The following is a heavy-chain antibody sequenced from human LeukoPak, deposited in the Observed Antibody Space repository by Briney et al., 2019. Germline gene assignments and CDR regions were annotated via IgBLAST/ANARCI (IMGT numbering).Heavy chain of an antibody. V-gene: IGHV3-21*01. Sequence: GGSLRLSCAASGFTFSRTWMSWVRQAPGKGLEWVSSISSSSSYIYYADSVKGRFTISRDNAKNSLYLQMNSLRAEDTAVYYCARDALGAARPRWFDPWGQGTLVTVSS. CDR2: ISSSSSYI. J-gene: IGHJ5*02. D-gene: IGHD6-6*01. CDR3: ARDALGAARPRWFDP. CDR1: GFTFSRTW.